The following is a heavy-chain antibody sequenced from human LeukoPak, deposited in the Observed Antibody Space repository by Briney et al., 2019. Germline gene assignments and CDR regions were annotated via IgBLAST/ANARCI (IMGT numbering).Heavy chain of an antibody. CDR2: IYYSGST. D-gene: IGHD5-12*01. J-gene: IGHJ5*02. V-gene: IGHV4-59*01. CDR3: AGEIFGGYDSSVKWFDP. Sequence: SETLSLTCTVSGGSISSYYRSWIRQPPGKGLEWIGFIYYSGSTNYNPSLKSRVTISLDTSKNQFSLKLSSVTAADTAVYYCAGEIFGGYDSSVKWFDPWGQGTLVTVSS. CDR1: GGSISSYY.